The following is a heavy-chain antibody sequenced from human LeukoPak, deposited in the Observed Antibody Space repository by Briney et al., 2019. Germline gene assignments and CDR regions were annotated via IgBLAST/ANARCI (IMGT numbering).Heavy chain of an antibody. J-gene: IGHJ2*01. CDR1: GFTFSSYA. CDR3: ARGPRDSWYFDL. Sequence: PGGSLRLSCAASGFTFSSYAMHWVRQAPGKGLGWVAVIWYDESIKHYGDSVKGRFTISRDNSKNTLYLQMNSLRAEDTAVYYCARGPRDSWYFDLWGRGTLVTVSS. CDR2: IWYDESIK. V-gene: IGHV3-33*01.